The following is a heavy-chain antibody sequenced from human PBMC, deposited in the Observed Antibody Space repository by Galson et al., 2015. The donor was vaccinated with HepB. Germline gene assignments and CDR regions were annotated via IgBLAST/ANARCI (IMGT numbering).Heavy chain of an antibody. CDR2: FDPEDRKT. D-gene: IGHD1-1*01. V-gene: IGHV1-24*01. CDR1: GYTLTDLS. J-gene: IGHJ4*02. Sequence: SVKVSCKVSGYTLTDLSMHWVRQSPGKGLEWMGGFDPEDRKTVYEQRFQGRVTMSEDTSTDTAYMDLSSLRDEDTAVYYCTGDRFETNPMDVVPGTIVKWGQGTLVTVSS. CDR3: TGDRFETNPMDVVPGTIVK.